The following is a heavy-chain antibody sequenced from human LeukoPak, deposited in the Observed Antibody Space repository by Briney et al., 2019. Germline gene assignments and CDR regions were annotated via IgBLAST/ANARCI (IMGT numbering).Heavy chain of an antibody. D-gene: IGHD1-26*01. CDR3: ARDLWELLGSPTFDY. Sequence: SVTVSCKXSGXTXSSYAISWVRQAPGQGLEWMGGIIPIFGTANYAQKFQGRVTITADESTSTAYMELRSLRSDDTAVYYCARDLWELLGSPTFDYWGQGTLVTVSS. CDR1: GXTXSSYA. J-gene: IGHJ4*02. V-gene: IGHV1-69*13. CDR2: IIPIFGTA.